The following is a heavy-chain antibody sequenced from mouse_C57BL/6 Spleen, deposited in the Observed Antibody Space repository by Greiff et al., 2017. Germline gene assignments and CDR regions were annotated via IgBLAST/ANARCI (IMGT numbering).Heavy chain of an antibody. CDR1: GYAFSSSW. D-gene: IGHD2-5*01. Sequence: QVQLKESGPELVKPGASVKISCKASGYAFSSSWMNWVKQRPGKGLEWIGRIYPGDGDTNYNGKFKGKATLTADKSSSTAYMQLSSLTSEDSAVYFCARDSNLAWFAYWGQGTLVTVSA. V-gene: IGHV1-82*01. CDR2: IYPGDGDT. J-gene: IGHJ3*01. CDR3: ARDSNLAWFAY.